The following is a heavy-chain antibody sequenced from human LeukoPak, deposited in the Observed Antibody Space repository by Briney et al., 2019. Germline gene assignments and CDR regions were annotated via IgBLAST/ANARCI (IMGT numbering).Heavy chain of an antibody. J-gene: IGHJ4*02. V-gene: IGHV4-59*01. CDR2: IYYSGST. CDR3: ARATRFGELGY. D-gene: IGHD3-10*01. Sequence: SETLSLTCTVSGGSINYYYWMWIRQPPGKGLEWIGYIYYSGSTNYNPSLKSRVTISVDTSKNQFSLKLSSVTAADTAVYYCARATRFGELGYWGQGTLVTVSS. CDR1: GGSINYYY.